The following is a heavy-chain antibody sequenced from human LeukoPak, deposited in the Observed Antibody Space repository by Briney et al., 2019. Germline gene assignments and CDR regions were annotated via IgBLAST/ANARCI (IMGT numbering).Heavy chain of an antibody. CDR1: GGSISLYY. Sequence: SETLSLTCSVSGGSISLYYWSWIRQPPGKGLEWIGYIYYSGSTNYNPSLKSRLTISVDTSKNQFSLKLSSVTAADTAVYYCARGEYGDYSLDYWGQGTLVTVSS. J-gene: IGHJ4*02. V-gene: IGHV4-59*12. CDR3: ARGEYGDYSLDY. CDR2: IYYSGST. D-gene: IGHD4-17*01.